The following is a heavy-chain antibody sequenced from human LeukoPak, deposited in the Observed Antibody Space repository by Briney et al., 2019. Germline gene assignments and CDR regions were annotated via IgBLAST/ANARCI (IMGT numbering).Heavy chain of an antibody. Sequence: KPSETLSLTCTVSGGSMRSYYWSWIRQPPGKGLEWIGYIFYIGSTNYNPSLKSRVTISVDTSKNQFSLQLSSVTAADTAVYYCARHATSTVPSLWGQGTLVTVSS. D-gene: IGHD4-17*01. CDR1: GGSMRSYY. CDR3: ARHATSTVPSL. V-gene: IGHV4-59*08. J-gene: IGHJ4*02. CDR2: IFYIGST.